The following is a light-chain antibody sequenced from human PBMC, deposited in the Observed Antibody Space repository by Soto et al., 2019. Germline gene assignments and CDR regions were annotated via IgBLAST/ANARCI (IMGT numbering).Light chain of an antibody. J-gene: IGKJ4*01. Sequence: EIVMTQSPATLSVSPGERVTLSCRASQSVRSNLAWYQQKPGQVPRVLIYGASTRAIGIPDRFSGSGSGTEFTLTISSLQSEDFAVYYGQHYNSLWGFGGGTKVEIK. CDR1: QSVRSN. CDR3: QHYNSLWG. CDR2: GAS. V-gene: IGKV3-15*01.